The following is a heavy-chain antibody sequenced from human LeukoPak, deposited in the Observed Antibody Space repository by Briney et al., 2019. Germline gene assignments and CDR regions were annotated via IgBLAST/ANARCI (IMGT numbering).Heavy chain of an antibody. CDR3: TRIPYGDFVGWLDT. CDR1: GGSFSGYY. CDR2: INHSGST. Sequence: PSETLSLTCAVYGGSFSGYYWSWIRQPPGKGLEWIGEINHSGSTNYNPSLKSRVTISVDTSKNQFSLKLTSVTAADTAVYYCTRIPYGDFVGWLDTWGQGTLVTVSS. V-gene: IGHV4-34*01. D-gene: IGHD2-21*02. J-gene: IGHJ5*02.